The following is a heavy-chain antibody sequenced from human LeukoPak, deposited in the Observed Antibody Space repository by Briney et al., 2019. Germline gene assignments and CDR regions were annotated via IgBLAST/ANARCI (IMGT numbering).Heavy chain of an antibody. D-gene: IGHD6-13*01. Sequence: GGSLRLSCAASGFTFSHYAVHWVRQAPGKGLEWVAVISYDGNKKFYADSVEGRFNISRDNSQSTLYLQMNSLRADDTAVYYCARSRIATPGRVYWGQGTLVTVSS. V-gene: IGHV3-30*04. CDR1: GFTFSHYA. CDR2: ISYDGNKK. J-gene: IGHJ4*02. CDR3: ARSRIATPGRVY.